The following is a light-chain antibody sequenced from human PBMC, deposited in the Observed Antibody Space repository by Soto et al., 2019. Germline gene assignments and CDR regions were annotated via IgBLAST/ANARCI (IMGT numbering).Light chain of an antibody. V-gene: IGKV3-20*01. Sequence: EIVLTQSPGTLSLSPGERATLSCRASQTVSRNNLVWYQQRPGQPPRLLIYGASSRATGIPDRFSGSGSGTDFSLTISRLEPEDFAVYYCQQHGDAPITVGQGTRMEI. CDR1: QTVSRNN. CDR3: QQHGDAPIT. J-gene: IGKJ5*01. CDR2: GAS.